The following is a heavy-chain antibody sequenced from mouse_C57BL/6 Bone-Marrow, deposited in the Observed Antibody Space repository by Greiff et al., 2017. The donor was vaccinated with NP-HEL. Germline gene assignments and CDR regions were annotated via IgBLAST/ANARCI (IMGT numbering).Heavy chain of an antibody. V-gene: IGHV7-3*01. J-gene: IGHJ4*01. CDR3: ARSIYYDYADDPFYAMDY. D-gene: IGHD2-4*01. Sequence: VQLQQSGGGLVQPGGSLSLSCAASGFTFTDYYMSWVRQPPGKAPEWLGFIRNKANGYTTEYSASVKGRFTISRDNSQSILYLQMNALRAEDSATYYCARSIYYDYADDPFYAMDYWGQGTSVTVSS. CDR2: IRNKANGYTT. CDR1: GFTFTDYY.